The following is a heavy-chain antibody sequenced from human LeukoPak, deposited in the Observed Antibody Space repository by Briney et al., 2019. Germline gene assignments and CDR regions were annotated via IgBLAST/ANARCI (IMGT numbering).Heavy chain of an antibody. V-gene: IGHV3-23*01. Sequence: GGSLRLSCAASGFTFSSYAMSWVRQAPGKGLEWVSAISGSGGSTYYADSVKGRFTISRDNSKNTLYLQMNSLRAEDTAVYYCAKRPHIDSSSSEPFDYWGQGTLVTVSS. CDR2: ISGSGGST. CDR3: AKRPHIDSSSSEPFDY. D-gene: IGHD6-6*01. J-gene: IGHJ4*02. CDR1: GFTFSSYA.